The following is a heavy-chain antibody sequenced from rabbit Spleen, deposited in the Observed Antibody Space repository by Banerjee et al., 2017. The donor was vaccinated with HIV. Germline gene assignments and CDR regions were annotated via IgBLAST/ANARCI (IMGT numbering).Heavy chain of an antibody. D-gene: IGHD8-1*01. J-gene: IGHJ4*01. CDR1: GFSFSNNYD. V-gene: IGHV1S40*01. Sequence: QSLEESGGDLVKPGASLTLTCTASGFSFSNNYDMCWVRQAPGKGLEWIACIDAGSRSNIVYASWAKGRFTISKISSTTVTLQMTSLTVADTATYFCARDAGSYDYIDVYFNLWGPGTLVTVS. CDR2: IDAGSRSNI. CDR3: ARDAGSYDYIDVYFNL.